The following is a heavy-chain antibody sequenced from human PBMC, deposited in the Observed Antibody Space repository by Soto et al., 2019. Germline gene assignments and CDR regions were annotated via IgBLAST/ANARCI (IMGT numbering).Heavy chain of an antibody. D-gene: IGHD4-17*01. V-gene: IGHV2-5*02. CDR3: AHGLWRGYGDFHDY. Sequence: QITLKESGPTLVKPKQTLTLTCTVSGFSLSLSGVSVCWIRQPPGKGLEWLTLIYGDDVKQYSPSLKTRLTITRDTSNNQVVLTMTNVDPVDTATYYCAHGLWRGYGDFHDYWGQGTLVSVSS. CDR2: IYGDDVK. CDR1: GFSLSLSGVS. J-gene: IGHJ4*02.